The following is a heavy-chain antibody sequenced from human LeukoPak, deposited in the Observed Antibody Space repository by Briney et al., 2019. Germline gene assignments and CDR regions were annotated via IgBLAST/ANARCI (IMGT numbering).Heavy chain of an antibody. J-gene: IGHJ4*02. CDR2: IYHSGSP. CDR1: GYSISSGYY. Sequence: SETLSLTCAVSGYSISSGYYWGWIRQPPGKGLEWIGSIYHSGSPYYNPSLKSRVTIPVDPPRNNFSLKLTLVPAPAPPVYYCASPSMGIGGAIDYWGQGTLVTVSS. V-gene: IGHV4-38-2*01. D-gene: IGHD1-26*01. CDR3: ASPSMGIGGAIDY.